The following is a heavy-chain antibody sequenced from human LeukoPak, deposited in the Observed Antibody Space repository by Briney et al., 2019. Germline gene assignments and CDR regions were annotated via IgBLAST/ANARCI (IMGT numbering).Heavy chain of an antibody. CDR3: ARGFRNGPFDC. J-gene: IGHJ4*02. CDR2: ISRNGGST. Sequence: GGSLRLSCEASGFTFDDYGKSWVRQPPGKGLEWVSGISRNGGSTDYADSVKGRFTISRDNAKNSHFLQMNSLRVEDTAFYYCARGFRNGPFDCWGQGTLVTVSS. CDR1: GFTFDDYG. V-gene: IGHV3-20*04. D-gene: IGHD2-8*01.